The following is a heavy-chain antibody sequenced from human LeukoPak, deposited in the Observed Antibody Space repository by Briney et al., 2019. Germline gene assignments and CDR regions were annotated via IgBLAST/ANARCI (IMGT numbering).Heavy chain of an antibody. CDR3: ARDRAAGGYYYYYMDV. Sequence: GGSLRLSCAASGFTFSSYEMNWVRQAPGKGLEWVSYISSSGSTIYYADSVKGRFTISRDNAKNSLYLQMNSLRAEDTAVYYCARDRAAGGYYYYYMDVWGKGTTVTISS. CDR1: GFTFSSYE. J-gene: IGHJ6*03. D-gene: IGHD6-13*01. V-gene: IGHV3-48*03. CDR2: ISSSGSTI.